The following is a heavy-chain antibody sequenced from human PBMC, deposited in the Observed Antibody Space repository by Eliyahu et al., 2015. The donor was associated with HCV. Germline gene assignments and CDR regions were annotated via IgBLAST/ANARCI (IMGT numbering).Heavy chain of an antibody. CDR2: IHTSGNP. D-gene: IGHD1-14*01. J-gene: IGHJ4*02. CDR1: GGSISSGSYY. Sequence: QVQLQESGPGLVKPSQTLSLTCTVSGGSISSGSYYWSWIRQPAGQGLEWIGRIHTSGNPNYNPSLESRVTISLDTSKNQFSLKVSSVTAADTAVYYCARDSRPGTTKFDYWGQGTLVTVSS. V-gene: IGHV4-61*02. CDR3: ARDSRPGTTKFDY.